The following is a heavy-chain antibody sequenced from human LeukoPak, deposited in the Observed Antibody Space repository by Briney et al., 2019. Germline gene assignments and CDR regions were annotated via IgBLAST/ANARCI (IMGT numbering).Heavy chain of an antibody. V-gene: IGHV3-53*01. CDR3: ARGVVPAATDDAFDI. J-gene: IGHJ3*02. CDR1: GFTVSSNY. CDR2: IYSGGST. D-gene: IGHD2-2*01. Sequence: GGSLILSCAASGFTVSSNYMSWVRQAPGKGLEWVSVIYSGGSTYYADSVKGRFTISRDNSKNTLYLQMNSLRAEDTAVYYCARGVVPAATDDAFDIWGQGTMVTVSS.